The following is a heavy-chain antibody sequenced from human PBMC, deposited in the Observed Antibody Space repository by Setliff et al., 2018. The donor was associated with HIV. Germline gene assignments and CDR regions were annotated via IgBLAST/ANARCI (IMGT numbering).Heavy chain of an antibody. D-gene: IGHD3-3*01. V-gene: IGHV4-34*01. J-gene: IGHJ5*02. CDR2: INHSGST. Sequence: SETLSLTCAVYGGSFSGSYWSWIRQPPGKGLEWIGEINHSGSTNYNPSLKSRVTISVDTYKNQFSLKVTSVTAADTAVYYCARQRGGRVTIFGVSGGWFDPWGQGTLVTVS. CDR3: ARQRGGRVTIFGVSGGWFDP. CDR1: GGSFSGSY.